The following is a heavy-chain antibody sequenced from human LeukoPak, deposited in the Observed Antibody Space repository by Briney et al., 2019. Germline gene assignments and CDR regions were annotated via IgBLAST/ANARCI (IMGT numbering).Heavy chain of an antibody. CDR3: ARDPYGYSRFDY. V-gene: IGHV1-2*02. CDR1: GYTFTGYY. Sequence: ASVKVSCKASGYTFTGYYMHWVRQAPGQGLEWMGWINPNSGGTNYAQKFQGRVTMTRDTSINTAYMELSRLRSDDTAVYYCARDPYGYSRFDYWGQGTLVTVSS. D-gene: IGHD5-24*01. J-gene: IGHJ4*02. CDR2: INPNSGGT.